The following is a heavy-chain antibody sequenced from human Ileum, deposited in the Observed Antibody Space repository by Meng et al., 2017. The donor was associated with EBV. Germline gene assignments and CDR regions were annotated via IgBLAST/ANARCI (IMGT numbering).Heavy chain of an antibody. CDR2: IDYSGSA. D-gene: IGHD3-22*01. CDR3: ARGSTFILVD. Sequence: VQPQESGPGLVKPSETLSLTCTVSGGSVATTSDNWSWLRQPPGKGLEWIGYIDYSGSAKYNPSLQSRVDMSVDTSKNHFSLKLRSVTAADTGLYYCARGSTFILVDWGQGTLVIVSS. V-gene: IGHV4-61*03. CDR1: GGSVATTSDN. J-gene: IGHJ4*02.